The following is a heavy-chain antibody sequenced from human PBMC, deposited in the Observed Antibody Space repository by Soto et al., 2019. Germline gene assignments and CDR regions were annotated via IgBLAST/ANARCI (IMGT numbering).Heavy chain of an antibody. CDR3: ARMRGRFICPLYX. J-gene: IGHJ4*02. CDR1: GFSLNASGMC. D-gene: IGHD3-10*01. CDR2: IEWDGDK. Sequence: SGATLVHPTQTLTLTCTFSGFSLNASGMCLTWIRHPPGRALEWLATIEWDGDKYYTSSLRTRLTIYKETSKNQWALTMTNMQPMHTGTYFCARMRGRFICPLYXWGQGAVFTVSX. V-gene: IGHV2-70*13.